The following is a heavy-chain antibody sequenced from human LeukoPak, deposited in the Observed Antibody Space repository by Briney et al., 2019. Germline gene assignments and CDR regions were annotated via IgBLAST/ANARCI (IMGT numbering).Heavy chain of an antibody. Sequence: ASVKVSCKTSDFRDYYMNWVRQAPGKVLEWLGWINPKSGDTDYAQKFQGRVTMTRDTSISTAYMELSGLKPDDTAIYFCASGYSGYDLNYWGQGTQVTVSS. V-gene: IGHV1-2*02. D-gene: IGHD5-12*01. CDR3: ASGYSGYDLNY. J-gene: IGHJ4*02. CDR1: DFRDYY. CDR2: INPKSGDT.